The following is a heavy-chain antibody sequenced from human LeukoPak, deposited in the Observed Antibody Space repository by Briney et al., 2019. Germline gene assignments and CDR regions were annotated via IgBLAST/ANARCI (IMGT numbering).Heavy chain of an antibody. CDR2: IKQDGSEK. V-gene: IGHV3-7*03. CDR1: GFIFNKYW. J-gene: IGHJ4*02. Sequence: GGSLRLSCAASGFIFNKYWMSWVCQAPGKGLEWVANIKQDGSEKYYADPVKGRFTISRDNSKNTLYLQINSLRAEDTAIYYCAKAPMEDTWYIHFDYWGQGTLVTVSS. CDR3: AKAPMEDTWYIHFDY. D-gene: IGHD6-13*01.